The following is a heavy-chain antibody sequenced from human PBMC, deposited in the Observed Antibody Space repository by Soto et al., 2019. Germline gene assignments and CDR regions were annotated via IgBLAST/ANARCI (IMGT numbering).Heavy chain of an antibody. CDR1: GFTFSSYG. CDR3: ARGTTVTTLKFDY. V-gene: IGHV3-33*01. D-gene: IGHD4-17*01. CDR2: IWYDGSNK. Sequence: QVQLVESGGGVVQPGRSLRLSCAASGFTFSSYGMHWVRQAPGKGLEGVAVIWYDGSNKYYADSVKGRFTISRDNSKNTLYLQMNSLRAEDTAVYYCARGTTVTTLKFDYWGQGTLVTVSS. J-gene: IGHJ4*02.